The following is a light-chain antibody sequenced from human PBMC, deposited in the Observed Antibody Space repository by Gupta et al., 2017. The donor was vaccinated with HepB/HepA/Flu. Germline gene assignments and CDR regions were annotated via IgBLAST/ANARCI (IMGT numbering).Light chain of an antibody. CDR2: GAS. V-gene: IGKV3-20*01. CDR3: HQYGSPPLT. CDR1: QSVGSSN. J-gene: IGKJ4*01. Sequence: IVLTQSPGTLSLSPGERATLSCRASQSVGSSNLAWYQQKPGQAPRLLIYGASSRATGIPDRFSAGGSGTDFTLTISRLEPEDFAVYYCHQYGSPPLTFGGGTKVETK.